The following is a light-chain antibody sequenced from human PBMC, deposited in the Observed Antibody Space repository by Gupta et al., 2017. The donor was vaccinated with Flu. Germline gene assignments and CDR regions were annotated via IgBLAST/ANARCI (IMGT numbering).Light chain of an antibody. CDR2: KAS. V-gene: IGKV1-5*03. J-gene: IGKJ2*01. CDR1: QSISNW. Sequence: GDRVTVTCRASQSISNWLAWYQQKPGKAPKMLIYKASTLKSGVPSRFSGSGSGTEFTLTISSLQPDDFATYYCQQSNAYPYTFGQGTNVEIK. CDR3: QQSNAYPYT.